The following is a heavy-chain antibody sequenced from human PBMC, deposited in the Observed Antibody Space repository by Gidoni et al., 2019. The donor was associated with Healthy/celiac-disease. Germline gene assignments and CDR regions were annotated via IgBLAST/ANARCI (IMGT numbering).Heavy chain of an antibody. Sequence: QVQLVESGGGLVKPGGSLRLSCAASGFTFSDYYMSWIRQAPGKGLEWVSYISSSSSYTNYADSVKGRFTISRDNAKNSLYLQMNSLRAEDTAVYYCARGGCSSTSCYGPFDPWGQGTLVTVSS. CDR1: GFTFSDYY. CDR3: ARGGCSSTSCYGPFDP. J-gene: IGHJ5*02. D-gene: IGHD2-2*01. CDR2: ISSSSSYT. V-gene: IGHV3-11*06.